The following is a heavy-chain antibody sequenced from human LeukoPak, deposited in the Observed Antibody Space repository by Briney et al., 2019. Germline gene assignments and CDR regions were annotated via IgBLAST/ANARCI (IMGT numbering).Heavy chain of an antibody. J-gene: IGHJ4*02. CDR3: ARDLIVGTTYFDY. CDR1: GFTFSSYA. CDR2: IYSGGST. D-gene: IGHD1-26*01. Sequence: TGGSLRLSCAASGFTFSSYAMHWVRQAPGKGLERVSVIYSGGSTYYADSVKGRFTISRDNAKNSLFLQMNSLRAEDTAVYYCARDLIVGTTYFDYWGQGTLVTVSS. V-gene: IGHV3-66*01.